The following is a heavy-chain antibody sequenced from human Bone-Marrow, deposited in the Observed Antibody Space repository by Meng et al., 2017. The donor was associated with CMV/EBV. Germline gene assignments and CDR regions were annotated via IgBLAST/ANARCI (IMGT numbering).Heavy chain of an antibody. CDR3: AKGPTECMEV. V-gene: IGHV3-33*06. CDR2: IWYDGSNK. Sequence: GESLKISCAASGFTFSSYGMHWVRQAPGKGLEWVAVIWYDGSNKYYADSVKGRFTISRDNSKNTLYLQMNSLRAEDTAVYYCAKGPTECMEVWGQGTTVTVSS. CDR1: GFTFSSYG. J-gene: IGHJ6*02.